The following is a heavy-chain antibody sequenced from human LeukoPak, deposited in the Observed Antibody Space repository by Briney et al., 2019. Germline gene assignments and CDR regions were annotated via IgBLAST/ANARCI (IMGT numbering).Heavy chain of an antibody. D-gene: IGHD6-13*01. CDR3: AREARYSSSWATYFDY. CDR2: ISSSSSYI. CDR1: GFTFSSYS. Sequence: GGSLRLSCAASGFTFSSYSMNWVLQAPGKGLEWVSSISSSSSYIYYADSVKGRFTISRDNAKNSLYLQMNSLRAEDTAVYYCAREARYSSSWATYFDYWGQGTLVTVSS. V-gene: IGHV3-21*01. J-gene: IGHJ4*02.